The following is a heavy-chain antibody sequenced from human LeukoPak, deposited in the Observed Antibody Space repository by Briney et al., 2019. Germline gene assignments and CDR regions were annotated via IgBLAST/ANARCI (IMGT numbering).Heavy chain of an antibody. Sequence: GASVKVSCKVSGYTLTALALHWVRQAPGKGFEWIGGFDSEEYDTIYAQKFQGRVTMTEDTSTDTAYMELSSLRSEDTAVYYCARDAEMATIWPNPHFDYWGQGTLVTVSS. CDR1: GYTLTALA. CDR2: FDSEEYDT. J-gene: IGHJ4*02. V-gene: IGHV1-24*01. CDR3: ARDAEMATIWPNPHFDY. D-gene: IGHD5-24*01.